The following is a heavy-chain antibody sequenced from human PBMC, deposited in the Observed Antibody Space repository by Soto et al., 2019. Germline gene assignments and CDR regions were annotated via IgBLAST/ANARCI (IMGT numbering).Heavy chain of an antibody. V-gene: IGHV4-59*13. CDR1: GASFSGSY. Sequence: SETLSLTCAVSGASFSGSYWSWIRQPPGKGLEWIGYAYYSGTTIYNPSLKSGVSISVDTSKKHVSLRLNSVTAADTAVYYCAVWSALTQYYFDSWGHGTLVTVSS. CDR2: AYYSGTT. J-gene: IGHJ4*01. CDR3: AVWSALTQYYFDS. D-gene: IGHD3-3*01.